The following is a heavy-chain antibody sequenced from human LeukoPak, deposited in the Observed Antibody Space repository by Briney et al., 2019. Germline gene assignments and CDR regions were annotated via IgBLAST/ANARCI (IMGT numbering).Heavy chain of an antibody. V-gene: IGHV4-4*07. D-gene: IGHD4-11*01. CDR3: ARGGAYSKSHYLYYQFMDV. Sequence: SETLSLTCTAFGDSVDGFYWSWIRQAAGKGPEWLGRIYTSGATNCYPSLKSRVSMSIDTSKNQFSLKLSSVTAADTAVYYCARGGAYSKSHYLYYQFMDVWGKGTTVTVSS. CDR2: IYTSGAT. CDR1: GDSVDGFY. J-gene: IGHJ6*03.